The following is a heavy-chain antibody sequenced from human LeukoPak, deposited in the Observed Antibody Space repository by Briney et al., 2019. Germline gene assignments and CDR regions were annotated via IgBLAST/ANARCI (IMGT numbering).Heavy chain of an antibody. D-gene: IGHD2-2*01. J-gene: IGHJ5*02. Sequence: GASVKVSCKASGYTFTSYYMHWVRQAPGQGLEWMGIINPSGGSTSYAQKFQGRVTMTRDTSTSTVYMELSSLRSEDTAVYYCARELPSWGSSTSPNWFDPWGQGTLVTVSS. CDR2: INPSGGST. V-gene: IGHV1-46*01. CDR1: GYTFTSYY. CDR3: ARELPSWGSSTSPNWFDP.